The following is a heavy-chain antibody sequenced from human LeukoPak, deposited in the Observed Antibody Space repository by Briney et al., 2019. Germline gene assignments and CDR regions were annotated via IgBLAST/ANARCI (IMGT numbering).Heavy chain of an antibody. J-gene: IGHJ4*02. CDR2: MNPNSGNT. CDR1: GYTFTSYD. Sequence: ASVKVSCKASGYTFTSYDINWVRQATGQGLEWMGWMNPNSGNTGYAQSFQGRLTMTRDTSINTAYMELSSLRSEDTAVYYCATPGSIAALPGYWGQGTLVTVSS. CDR3: ATPGSIAALPGY. V-gene: IGHV1-8*01. D-gene: IGHD6-6*01.